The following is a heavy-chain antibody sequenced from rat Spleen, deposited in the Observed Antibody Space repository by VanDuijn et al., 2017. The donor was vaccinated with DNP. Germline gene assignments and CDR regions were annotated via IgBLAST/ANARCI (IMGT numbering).Heavy chain of an antibody. Sequence: QVQLKESGPGLVPSSQTLSLTCTVAGFSLTSYNVHWVRQPPGKGLEWMGAIWNTGGTRYNSALKSRLSISKDTSKSQVFLKMNSLQTEDTATYYCARDRRGYFDYWGQGAMVTVSS. CDR2: IWNTGGT. CDR3: ARDRRGYFDY. D-gene: IGHD1-11*01. CDR1: GFSLTSYN. V-gene: IGHV2-41*01. J-gene: IGHJ2*01.